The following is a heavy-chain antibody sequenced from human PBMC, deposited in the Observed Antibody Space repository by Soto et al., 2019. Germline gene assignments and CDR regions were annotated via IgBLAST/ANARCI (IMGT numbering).Heavy chain of an antibody. CDR2: ISYDGSNK. CDR1: GFTFSSYA. Sequence: QVQLVESGGGVVQPGRSLRLSCAASGFTFSSYAMHWVRQAPGKGLEWVAVISYDGSNKYYADSVKGRFTISRDNSKNTLYLQMNSLRAEDTAVYYCASPRRGSWELLAEYFQHWGQGTLVTVSS. D-gene: IGHD1-26*01. CDR3: ASPRRGSWELLAEYFQH. V-gene: IGHV3-30-3*01. J-gene: IGHJ1*01.